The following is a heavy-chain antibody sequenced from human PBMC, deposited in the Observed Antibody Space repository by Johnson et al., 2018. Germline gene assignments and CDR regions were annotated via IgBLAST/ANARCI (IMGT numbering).Heavy chain of an antibody. Sequence: QVQLVQSGAEVKKPGSSVKVSCKASGGTFSSYAISWVRQAPGPGLAWMGGIIPTLGIAHDAQKFQGRVTITADESTSTAYMKLRSLRSEDTAVYHCAREPPTSTMPFDAFEIWGQGTMVTVSS. D-gene: IGHD5/OR15-5a*01. CDR3: AREPPTSTMPFDAFEI. V-gene: IGHV1-69*04. CDR1: GGTFSSYA. J-gene: IGHJ3*02. CDR2: IIPTLGIA.